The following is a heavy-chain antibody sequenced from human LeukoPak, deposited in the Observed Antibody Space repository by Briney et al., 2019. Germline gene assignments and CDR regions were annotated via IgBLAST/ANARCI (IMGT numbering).Heavy chain of an antibody. J-gene: IGHJ4*02. CDR2: IYSGVGT. V-gene: IGHV3-66*01. D-gene: IGHD6-19*01. Sequence: GGSLRLSCAAAGFSVSSNYVSWVRQAPGKGLEWVSVIYSGVGTYYADSVKGRFTISRDNSKNTLFLQMNSLRAEDTAVYYCTTTHPSGWTYNDYWGQGTLVTVSS. CDR1: GFSVSSNY. CDR3: TTTHPSGWTYNDY.